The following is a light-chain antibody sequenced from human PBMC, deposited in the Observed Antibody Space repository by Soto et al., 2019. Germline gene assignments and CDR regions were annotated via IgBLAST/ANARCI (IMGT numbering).Light chain of an antibody. V-gene: IGKV3-20*01. J-gene: IGKJ4*01. CDR3: QQCGNSLAFT. Sequence: ELVLTQSPGTLSLSPGDSATLSCRASQSVSSSYLAWYQQKPGQAPRLLIYGAYSRATGIPARFSGSGSGTDFTLTISSLEPEDFAVYYCQQCGNSLAFTCGGGTKVDIK. CDR1: QSVSSSY. CDR2: GAY.